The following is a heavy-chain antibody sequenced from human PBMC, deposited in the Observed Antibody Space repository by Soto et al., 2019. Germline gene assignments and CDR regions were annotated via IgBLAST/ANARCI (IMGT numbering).Heavy chain of an antibody. Sequence: PGGFLRLSCAASGFTFSSYAMSWVRQAPGKGLEWVSAISGSGGSTYYADSVKGRFTISRDNSKNTLYLQMNSLRAEDTAVYYCAKDGLIVVVTATHFDYWGQGTLVTVSS. V-gene: IGHV3-23*01. CDR3: AKDGLIVVVTATHFDY. CDR2: ISGSGGST. J-gene: IGHJ4*02. CDR1: GFTFSSYA. D-gene: IGHD2-21*02.